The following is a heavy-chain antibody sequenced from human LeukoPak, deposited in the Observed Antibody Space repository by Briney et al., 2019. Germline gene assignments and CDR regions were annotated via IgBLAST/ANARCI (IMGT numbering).Heavy chain of an antibody. D-gene: IGHD3-16*01. CDR1: GGSISTYN. Sequence: SETLSLTCTVSGGSISTYNWNWIRHPPGKGLEWIGYVYYSGSTNYNPSLNSRVTISVDTSKNQFSLILSSVTAADTAVYYCARSFGDYWFWGQGTLVTDPS. CDR2: VYYSGST. CDR3: ARSFGDYWF. J-gene: IGHJ4*02. V-gene: IGHV4-59*01.